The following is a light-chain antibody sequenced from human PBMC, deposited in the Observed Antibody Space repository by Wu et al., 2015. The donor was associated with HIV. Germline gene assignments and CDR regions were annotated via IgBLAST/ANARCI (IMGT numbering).Light chain of an antibody. CDR3: QQYNDSPTT. CDR1: QSVSSY. Sequence: EIVMTQSPATLSVSPGEGVTLSCRASQSVSSYLAWYQQTPGQAPRLLIYDTNTRATGVPDRFSGSGSGTDFTLTISRLEPEDFAVYYCQQYNDSPTTFGQGTKVE. V-gene: IGKV3D-15*02. CDR2: DTN. J-gene: IGKJ1*01.